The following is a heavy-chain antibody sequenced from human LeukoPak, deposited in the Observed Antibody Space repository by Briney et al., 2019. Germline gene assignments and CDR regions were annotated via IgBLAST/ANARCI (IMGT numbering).Heavy chain of an antibody. D-gene: IGHD6-13*01. CDR1: GFTFSSYS. V-gene: IGHV3-21*01. CDR3: ARGPRSSSWPTEY. Sequence: GGSLRLSCAASGFTFSSYSMDWVRQAPGKGLEWVSSISSSSSYIYYVDSVKGRFTISRDNAKNSLYLQMNSLRAEDTAVYYCARGPRSSSWPTEYWGQGTLVTVSS. CDR2: ISSSSSYI. J-gene: IGHJ4*02.